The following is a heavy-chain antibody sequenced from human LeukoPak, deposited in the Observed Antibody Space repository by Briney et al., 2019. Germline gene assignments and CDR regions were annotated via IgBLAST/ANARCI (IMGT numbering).Heavy chain of an antibody. D-gene: IGHD3-3*01. CDR2: IYYSGTT. Sequence: SETLSLTCTVSGDSISSSRSYWGWIRQPPGKGLEWIGSIYYSGTTYYNPSLKSRVTISVDTSKNQFSLKLSSVTAADTAVYYCARDGRGPYYDFWSGYYGFDYWGQGTLVTVSS. J-gene: IGHJ4*02. V-gene: IGHV4-39*02. CDR1: GDSISSSRSY. CDR3: ARDGRGPYYDFWSGYYGFDY.